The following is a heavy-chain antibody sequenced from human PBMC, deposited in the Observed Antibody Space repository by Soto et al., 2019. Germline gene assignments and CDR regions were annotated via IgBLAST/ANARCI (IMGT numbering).Heavy chain of an antibody. D-gene: IGHD4-17*01. V-gene: IGHV4-4*02. CDR2: IYHSGST. Sequence: SETLSLTCAVSGGSISSSNWWSWVRQPPGKGLEWIGEIYHSGSTNYNPSLKSRVTISVDKSKNQFSLKLSSVTAADTAVYYCARSGDRRYYYYYYGMDVWGQGTTVTVSS. CDR3: ARSGDRRYYYYYYGMDV. CDR1: GGSISSSNW. J-gene: IGHJ6*02.